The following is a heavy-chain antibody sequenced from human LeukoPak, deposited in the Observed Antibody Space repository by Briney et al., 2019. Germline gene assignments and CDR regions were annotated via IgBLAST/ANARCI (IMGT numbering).Heavy chain of an antibody. CDR3: ASLIAARSWYYFDY. CDR1: GGTFSSYA. V-gene: IGHV1-69*04. J-gene: IGHJ4*02. D-gene: IGHD6-6*01. Sequence: SSVKVSCKASGGTFSSYAISWVRQAPGPGLEWMGRIIPILGIANYAQKFQGRVTITADKSTSTAYMELSSLRSEDTAVYYCASLIAARSWYYFDYWGQGTLVTVSS. CDR2: IIPILGIA.